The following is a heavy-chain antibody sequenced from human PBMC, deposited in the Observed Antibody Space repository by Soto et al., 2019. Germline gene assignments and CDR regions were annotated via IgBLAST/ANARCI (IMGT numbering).Heavy chain of an antibody. Sequence: EVQLVESGGGLVKPGGSLRLSCAASRFTFSSYSMNWVRQAPGKGLEWVSSISSSSSYIYYADSVKGRFTISRDNAKNSLYLQMNSLRAEDTAVYYCARVRDYYGSGSKEFDPWGQGTLVTVSS. CDR3: ARVRDYYGSGSKEFDP. D-gene: IGHD3-10*01. CDR1: RFTFSSYS. J-gene: IGHJ5*02. V-gene: IGHV3-21*01. CDR2: ISSSSSYI.